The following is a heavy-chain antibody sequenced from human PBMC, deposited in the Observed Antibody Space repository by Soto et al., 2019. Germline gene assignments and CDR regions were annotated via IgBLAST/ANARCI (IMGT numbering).Heavy chain of an antibody. Sequence: QVQLVQSEAEVKKPGASLKVSCRASGYNFANYGISWVRQAPGQGLEWMGWISAHKGDTKYAQKVQGRVTMPADTSTSTAYIEMWSLRSDDTAVYYCARDAAYNDFWGGVMELYSYNMDVWGQGTTVTV. CDR3: ARDAAYNDFWGGVMELYSYNMDV. J-gene: IGHJ6*02. CDR1: GYNFANYG. V-gene: IGHV1-18*01. CDR2: ISAHKGDT. D-gene: IGHD3-3*01.